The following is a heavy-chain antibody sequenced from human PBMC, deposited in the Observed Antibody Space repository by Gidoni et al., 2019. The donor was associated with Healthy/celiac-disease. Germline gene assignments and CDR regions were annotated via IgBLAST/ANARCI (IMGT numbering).Heavy chain of an antibody. D-gene: IGHD3-10*01. Sequence: QVQLQQWGAGLLTPSETLSLTCAVYGGFFSGYYWSWIRQPPGKGLEWIGEINHSGSTNYNPSLKSRVTISVDTSKNQFSLKLSSVTAADTAVYYCARAVTMAWWFDPWGQGTLVTVSS. J-gene: IGHJ5*02. CDR1: GGFFSGYY. V-gene: IGHV4-34*01. CDR3: ARAVTMAWWFDP. CDR2: INHSGST.